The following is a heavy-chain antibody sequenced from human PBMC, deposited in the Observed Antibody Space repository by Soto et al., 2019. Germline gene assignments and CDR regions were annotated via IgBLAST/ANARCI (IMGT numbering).Heavy chain of an antibody. D-gene: IGHD2-2*01. V-gene: IGHV3-23*01. CDR2: TRGSGLSS. CDR1: GFTFRSYA. Sequence: GSLRLSCAASGFTFRSYAVSWVRHASENRLARGPSTRGSGLSSYYADSAKGRFTISRDNSKSPLHLQMNSLGAEDTAVYYCAKDWGVVPAAIYPWNNWFDPWRRGPLVT. J-gene: IGHJ5*02. CDR3: AKDWGVVPAAIYPWNNWFDP.